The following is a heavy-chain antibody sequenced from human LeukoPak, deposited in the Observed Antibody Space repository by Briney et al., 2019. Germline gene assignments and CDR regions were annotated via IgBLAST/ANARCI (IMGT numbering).Heavy chain of an antibody. CDR2: TYYRSKWYN. CDR1: GDSVSSKSAA. J-gene: IGHJ4*02. D-gene: IGHD3-10*01. V-gene: IGHV6-1*01. CDR3: ARGVWSIFDY. Sequence: SQTLSLTFAISGDSVSSKSAAWNWIRQSPSRGLEWLGRTYYRSKWYNDYAISVKSRITINPDTSNNQFSLQLNSVTPEDTAVYYCARGVWSIFDYWGQGALVTVSS.